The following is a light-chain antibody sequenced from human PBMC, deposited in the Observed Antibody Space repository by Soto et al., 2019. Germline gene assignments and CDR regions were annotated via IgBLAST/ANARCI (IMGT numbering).Light chain of an antibody. J-gene: IGKJ2*01. Sequence: DIQMTQSPSSLSASVEDRVTITCRARQSISSYLNWDQQKQGKPPKLLIYAASSLQSGDQSRCSGSGSGTDFTLTISSLQSDEFASYYCQQSYSTPSFGQGTKLEIK. CDR1: QSISSY. CDR3: QQSYSTPS. CDR2: AAS. V-gene: IGKV1-39*01.